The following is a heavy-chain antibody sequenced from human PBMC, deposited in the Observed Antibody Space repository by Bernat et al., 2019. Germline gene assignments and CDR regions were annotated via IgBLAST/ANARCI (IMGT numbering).Heavy chain of an antibody. D-gene: IGHD2-15*01. CDR2: INHSGST. CDR3: ARGFGYCSGGSCYGRFYYYYYMDV. V-gene: IGHV4-34*01. CDR1: GGSFSGYY. J-gene: IGHJ6*03. Sequence: QVQLQQWGAGLLKPSETLSLTCAVYGGSFSGYYWSWIRQPPGKGLEWIGEINHSGSTNYNPSLKSRVTISVDTYKNQCSLKLGSVTAAETAVYYCARGFGYCSGGSCYGRFYYYYYMDVWGKGTTVTVSS.